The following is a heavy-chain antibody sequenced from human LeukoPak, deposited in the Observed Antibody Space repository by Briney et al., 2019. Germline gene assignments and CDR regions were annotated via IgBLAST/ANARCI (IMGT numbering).Heavy chain of an antibody. CDR3: ASKLGTTIY. CDR1: GGSISSSSYY. Sequence: PSETLSLTCTVSGGSISSSSYYWGWIRQPPGKGLEWIGSIYYSGSTNYNPSLKSRVTISVDKSKNQFSLKLSSVTAADTAVYYCASKLGTTIYWGQGTLVTVSS. CDR2: IYYSGST. D-gene: IGHD1-7*01. J-gene: IGHJ4*02. V-gene: IGHV4-39*07.